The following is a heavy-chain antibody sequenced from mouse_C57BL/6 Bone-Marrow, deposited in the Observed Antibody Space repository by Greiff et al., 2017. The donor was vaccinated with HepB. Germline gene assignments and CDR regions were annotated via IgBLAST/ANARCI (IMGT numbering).Heavy chain of an antibody. CDR3: ARHRGETYGNFPWFAY. V-gene: IGHV5-9*01. CDR1: GFTFSSYT. Sequence: EVHLVESGGGLVKPGGSLKLSCAASGFTFSSYTMSWVRQTPEKRLEWVATISGGGGNTYYPDSVKGRFTISRDNAKNTLYLQMSSLRSEDTALYYCARHRGETYGNFPWFAYWGQGTLVTVSA. J-gene: IGHJ3*01. D-gene: IGHD2-1*01. CDR2: ISGGGGNT.